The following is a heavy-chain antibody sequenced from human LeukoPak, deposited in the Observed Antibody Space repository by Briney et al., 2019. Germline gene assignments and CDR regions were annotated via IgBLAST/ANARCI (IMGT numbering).Heavy chain of an antibody. J-gene: IGHJ6*03. CDR3: ARDGSGRELLSRRYYYYMDV. CDR1: GFTFSSYS. Sequence: GGSLRLSCAASGFTFSSYSMNWVRQAPGKGLEWVSSISSSSSYIYYADSVKGRFTISRDNAKNSLYLQMNSLRAEGTAVYYCARDGSGRELLSRRYYYYMDVWGKGTTVTISS. V-gene: IGHV3-21*01. CDR2: ISSSSSYI. D-gene: IGHD1-26*01.